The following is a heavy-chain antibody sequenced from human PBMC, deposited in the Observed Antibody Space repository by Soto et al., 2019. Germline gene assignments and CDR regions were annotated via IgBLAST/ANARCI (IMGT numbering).Heavy chain of an antibody. V-gene: IGHV3-74*01. J-gene: IGHJ6*02. CDR3: ASSYPYYYYYGMDV. CDR2: INTDGSST. Sequence: GGSLRLSCAASGFTFSSYWVHWVRQAPGKGLVWVSRINTDGSSTSYADSVKGRFTISRDNAKNTLYLQMNSLRAEDTALYYCASSYPYYYYYGMDVWGQGNTVTVSS. CDR1: GFTFSSYW. D-gene: IGHD1-26*01.